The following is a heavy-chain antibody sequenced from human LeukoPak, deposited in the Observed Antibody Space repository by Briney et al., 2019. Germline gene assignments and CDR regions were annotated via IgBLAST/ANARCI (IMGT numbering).Heavy chain of an antibody. CDR2: IYYSGST. D-gene: IGHD3-22*01. V-gene: IGHV4-61*01. J-gene: IGHJ4*02. CDR1: GGSITTSSYY. CDR3: ARGIYDSSGYYLDY. Sequence: NPSETLSLTCTVSGGSITTSSYYWSWIRQPPGKGLEWIGYIYYSGSTNYNPSLKSRVTISVDTSKNQFSLKVRSVTAADTAVYYCARGIYDSSGYYLDYWGQGTLVTVSS.